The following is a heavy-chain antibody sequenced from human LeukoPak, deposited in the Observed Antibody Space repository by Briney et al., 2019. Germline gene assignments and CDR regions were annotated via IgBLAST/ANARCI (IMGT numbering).Heavy chain of an antibody. CDR2: IIPIFGTA. Sequence: GASVKVSCKASGGTFSSYAISWVRQAPGQGLVWMGGIIPIFGTANYAQKFQGRVTITADKSTSTAYMELSSLRSEDTAVYYCARDPGTTAMVRYGMDVWGKGTTVTVSS. D-gene: IGHD5-18*01. CDR1: GGTFSSYA. V-gene: IGHV1-69*06. J-gene: IGHJ6*04. CDR3: ARDPGTTAMVRYGMDV.